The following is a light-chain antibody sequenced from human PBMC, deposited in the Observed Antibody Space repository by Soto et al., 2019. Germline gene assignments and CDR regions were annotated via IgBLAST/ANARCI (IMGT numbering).Light chain of an antibody. J-gene: IGLJ1*01. CDR3: AAWDDSLSGRV. CDR1: SSNIGSNY. CDR2: RNN. Sequence: QSVLTQPPSASGTPGQRVTISCSGSSSNIGSNYVYWYQQLPGTAPKLLIYRNNQRPSGVPDRFSGSKSGTSASLAISGLRSEVEADYYCAAWDDSLSGRVFGTGTKLTVL. V-gene: IGLV1-47*01.